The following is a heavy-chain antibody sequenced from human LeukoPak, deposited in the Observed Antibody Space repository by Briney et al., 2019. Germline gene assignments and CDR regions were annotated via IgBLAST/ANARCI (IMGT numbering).Heavy chain of an antibody. J-gene: IGHJ3*02. CDR2: IRYDGSNK. V-gene: IGHV3-30*02. Sequence: GGSLRLSCAASGFTFSSYSMHWVRQAPGKGLEWVAFIRYDGSNKYYADSVKGRFTISRDNSKNTLYLQMNSLRAEDTAVYYCAKDPLGYSYGFGAFDIWGQGTMVTVSS. CDR1: GFTFSSYS. CDR3: AKDPLGYSYGFGAFDI. D-gene: IGHD5-18*01.